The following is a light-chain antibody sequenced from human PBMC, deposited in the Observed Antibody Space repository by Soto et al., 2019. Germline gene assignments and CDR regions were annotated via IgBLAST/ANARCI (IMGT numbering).Light chain of an antibody. CDR3: QECVCSLT. V-gene: IGKV3-20*01. Sequence: EIVLTQSPATLSLSPGERATLSCRASQRVSSNYLAWYQQKPGQAPSLLIYGASSRATGIPDSFRGRGSETAFTPPITSLEPNNFAVYSFQECVCSLTFGRGTK. CDR2: GAS. CDR1: QRVSSNY. J-gene: IGKJ2*01.